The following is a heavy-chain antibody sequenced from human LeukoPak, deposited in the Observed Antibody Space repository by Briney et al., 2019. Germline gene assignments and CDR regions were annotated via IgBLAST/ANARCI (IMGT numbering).Heavy chain of an antibody. CDR1: GYTLTELS. Sequence: ASVAVSFKVSGYTLTELSMHWVRQAPGKGLEWMGGFDPEDGETIYAQKFQGRVTMTEDTSTDTAYMDLSSLRSEDTAVYYCATARNGGWFDPWGQGTLVTVSS. CDR3: ATARNGGWFDP. J-gene: IGHJ5*02. D-gene: IGHD3-10*01. V-gene: IGHV1-24*01. CDR2: FDPEDGET.